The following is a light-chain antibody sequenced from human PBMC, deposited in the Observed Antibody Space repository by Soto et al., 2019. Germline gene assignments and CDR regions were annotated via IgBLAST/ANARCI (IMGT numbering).Light chain of an antibody. Sequence: EVVLTQSPATLSLSPGERATPSCRASQSVSGYLAWYQHKPGQAPRLLIYATSTRATGVPARFSGSGSGTDFTLTISSLEAEDFAVYYCQQRSNWPQITFGQGTRLEIK. V-gene: IGKV3-11*01. J-gene: IGKJ5*01. CDR1: QSVSGY. CDR2: ATS. CDR3: QQRSNWPQIT.